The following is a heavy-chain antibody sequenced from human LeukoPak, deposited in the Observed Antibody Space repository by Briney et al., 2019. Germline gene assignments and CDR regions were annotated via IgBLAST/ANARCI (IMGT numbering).Heavy chain of an antibody. CDR2: IYHSGST. CDR3: ARLRQWFPYRYWYFDL. Sequence: SETLSLTCAVSGGSISSSNWRSWVRQPPGKGLEWIGEIYHSGSTNYNPSLKSRVTISVDKSKNQFSLKLSSVTAADTAVYYCARLRQWFPYRYWYFDLWGRGTLVTVSS. D-gene: IGHD3-22*01. J-gene: IGHJ2*01. CDR1: GGSISSSNW. V-gene: IGHV4-4*02.